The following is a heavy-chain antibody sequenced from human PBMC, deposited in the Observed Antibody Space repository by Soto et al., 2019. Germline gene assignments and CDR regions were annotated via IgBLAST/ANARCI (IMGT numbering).Heavy chain of an antibody. CDR2: IYYSGST. CDR1: RLSISFDH. CDR3: ASLYGSGSYAHHY. J-gene: IGHJ4*02. Sequence: SEDLYLSCAVCRLSISFDHVRWIQPTPGKGLEWIGYIYYSGSTNYNPSLKSRVTISVDTSKNQFSLKLSSVTAADTAVYYCASLYGSGSYAHHYWGQGTLVTVSS. D-gene: IGHD3-10*01. V-gene: IGHV4-59*01.